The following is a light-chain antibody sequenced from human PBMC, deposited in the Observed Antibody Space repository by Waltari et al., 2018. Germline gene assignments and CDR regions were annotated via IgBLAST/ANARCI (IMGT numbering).Light chain of an antibody. J-gene: IGLJ3*02. CDR1: SGSLSTTSY. CDR2: KAN. CDR3: ALYMGRGIWV. Sequence: QTVVTQEPSMSVSPGRTVTLTCALSSGSLSTTSYATWYQQTPGQAPRTLVYKANARSSGVPDRFSGSILGNTAALTITGAQADDEADYYCALYMGRGIWVFGGGTRLTVL. V-gene: IGLV8-61*01.